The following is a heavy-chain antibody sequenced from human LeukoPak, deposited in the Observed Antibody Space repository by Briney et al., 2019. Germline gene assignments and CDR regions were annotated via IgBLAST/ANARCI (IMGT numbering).Heavy chain of an antibody. J-gene: IGHJ4*01. V-gene: IGHV3-7*01. CDR2: INQDGSKN. D-gene: IGHD3-10*01. Sequence: GGSLRLSCAASGFTFSGYWMSWVRQAPGKGLEWVANINQDGSKNDYVDSVKGRFIISRDNAKNSLFLQMNSLTVADTAMYYCARERITINGDYFDNWGQGTLVSVSS. CDR3: ARERITINGDYFDN. CDR1: GFTFSGYW.